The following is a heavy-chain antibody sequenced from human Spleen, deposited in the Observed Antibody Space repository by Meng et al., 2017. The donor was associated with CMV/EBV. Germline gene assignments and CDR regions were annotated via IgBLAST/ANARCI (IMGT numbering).Heavy chain of an antibody. J-gene: IGHJ4*02. Sequence: SETLSLTCSVSGASMKTSSYYWGWIRQPPGKGLEWIGGVYYSGSTYYNPSLESRVSISVDTSKNQFSLKLSSVTAADTAVYYCARVGTYSGTYPTGYFDSWGQGTLVTVSS. V-gene: IGHV4-39*07. CDR3: ARVGTYSGTYPTGYFDS. CDR2: VYYSGST. D-gene: IGHD1-26*01. CDR1: GASMKTSSYY.